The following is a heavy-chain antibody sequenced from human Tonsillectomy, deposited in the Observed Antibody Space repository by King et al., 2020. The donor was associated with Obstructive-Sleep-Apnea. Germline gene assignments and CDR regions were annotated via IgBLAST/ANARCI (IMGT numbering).Heavy chain of an antibody. CDR3: ARATEGYASSGYYYGPFDY. J-gene: IGHJ4*02. Sequence: VQLVESGGGLVQPGGSLRLSCAASGFTFSSYSMNWVRQAPGKGLEWVSYISSSSSTIYYADSVKGRFTISRDNAKNSLYLQMNSLRAEDTAVYYCARATEGYASSGYYYGPFDYWGQGALVTVSS. V-gene: IGHV3-48*04. CDR2: ISSSSSTI. CDR1: GFTFSSYS. D-gene: IGHD3-22*01.